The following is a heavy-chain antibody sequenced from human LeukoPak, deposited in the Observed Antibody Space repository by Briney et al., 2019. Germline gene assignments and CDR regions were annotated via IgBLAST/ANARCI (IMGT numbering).Heavy chain of an antibody. V-gene: IGHV4-39*01. J-gene: IGHJ4*02. D-gene: IGHD2-8*02. CDR2: IYYSGST. Sequence: SETLSLTCTVSGGSISSSSYYWGWIRQPPGKGLEWIGSIYYSGSTYYNPSLKSRVTISVDTSKNQLSLKLSSVTAADTAVYYCARLGLLVFDYWGQGTLVTVSS. CDR1: GGSISSSSYY. CDR3: ARLGLLVFDY.